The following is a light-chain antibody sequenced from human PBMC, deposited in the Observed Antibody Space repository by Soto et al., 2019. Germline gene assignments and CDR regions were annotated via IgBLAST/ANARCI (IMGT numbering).Light chain of an antibody. J-gene: IGLJ1*01. CDR2: EVS. V-gene: IGLV2-14*01. CDR1: SSDVGGYNY. Sequence: ALTHPASLSGSPAQSIAISCTGTSSDVGGYNYVSWYQQLPGKAPKLLISEVSSRPSGVSHRFSGSKSGNTASLTISGLQAEDEADYYCSSYRTGGPFVFGTGTKVTVL. CDR3: SSYRTGGPFV.